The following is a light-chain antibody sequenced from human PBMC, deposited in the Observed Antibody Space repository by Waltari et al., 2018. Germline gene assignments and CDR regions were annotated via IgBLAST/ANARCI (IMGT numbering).Light chain of an antibody. V-gene: IGKV1-39*01. CDR2: AAS. Sequence: DIQMTQSPSSLSASVGARVTITCRASQSISSYLNWYQQKPGKAPKLLIYAASSLQSGVPSRFSGSGSGADFTLTISSLQPEDFATYYCQQSNSFLYTFGQGTKLEIK. CDR3: QQSNSFLYT. J-gene: IGKJ2*01. CDR1: QSISSY.